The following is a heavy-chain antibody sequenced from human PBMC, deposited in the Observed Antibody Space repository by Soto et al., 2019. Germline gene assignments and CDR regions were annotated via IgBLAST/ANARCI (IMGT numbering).Heavy chain of an antibody. Sequence: PSETLSLTCAVYGGSFSGYYWSWIRQPPGKGLEWIGEINHSGSTNYNPSLKSRVTISVDTSKNQFSLKLSSVTAADTAVYYCARGITMVRGAVLGYYYYYGMDVWGQGTTVTVSS. CDR1: GGSFSGYY. J-gene: IGHJ6*02. D-gene: IGHD3-10*01. CDR3: ARGITMVRGAVLGYYYYYGMDV. V-gene: IGHV4-34*01. CDR2: INHSGST.